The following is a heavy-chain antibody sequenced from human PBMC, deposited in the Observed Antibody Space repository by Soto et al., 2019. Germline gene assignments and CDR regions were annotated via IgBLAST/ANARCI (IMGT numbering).Heavy chain of an antibody. Sequence: QVQLQESGSGLVKPSQTLSVTCAVSGGSMSSGGHSWSWIRQSPGEGLEWIGCIYATGKTYYNPSLKSRVTISVDTSKNQFSLNVTSVTAADTAVYYCARAPPGPSPRWDVWGQGTTVTVSS. CDR2: IYATGKT. V-gene: IGHV4-30-2*06. CDR1: GGSMSSGGHS. J-gene: IGHJ6*02. D-gene: IGHD3-10*01. CDR3: ARAPPGPSPRWDV.